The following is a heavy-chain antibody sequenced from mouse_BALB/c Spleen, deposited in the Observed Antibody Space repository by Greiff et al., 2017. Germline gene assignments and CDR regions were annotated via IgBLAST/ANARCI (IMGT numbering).Heavy chain of an antibody. J-gene: IGHJ4*01. CDR3: ARGNYGSSYDAMDY. CDR2: INSNGGST. Sequence: EVQVVESGGGLVQPGGSLKLSCAASGFTFSSYGMSWVRQTPDKRLELVATINSNGGSTYYPDSVKGRFTISRDNAKNTLYLQMSSLKSEDTAMYYCARGNYGSSYDAMDYWGQGTSVTVSS. V-gene: IGHV5-6-3*01. CDR1: GFTFSSYG. D-gene: IGHD1-1*01.